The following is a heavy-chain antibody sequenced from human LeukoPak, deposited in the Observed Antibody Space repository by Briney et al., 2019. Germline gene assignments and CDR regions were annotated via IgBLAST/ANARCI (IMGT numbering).Heavy chain of an antibody. D-gene: IGHD3-10*02. CDR2: VSGGGGST. J-gene: IGHJ4*02. Sequence: GGSLGLPCGTSGFTFASYAMSWVRQAPGKGLEWVSTVSGGGGSTWYADSVKGRFTISRDNSKNTLYLQMNSLRAEDTAVYYCATYVRGDSDYWGQGTLVTVSS. CDR1: GFTFASYA. V-gene: IGHV3-23*01. CDR3: ATYVRGDSDY.